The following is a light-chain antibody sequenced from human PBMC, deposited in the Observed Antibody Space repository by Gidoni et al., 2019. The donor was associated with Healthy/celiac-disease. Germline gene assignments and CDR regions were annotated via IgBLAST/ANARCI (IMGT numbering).Light chain of an antibody. CDR2: AAS. J-gene: IGKJ4*01. CDR1: QGISSS. Sequence: DIQLTQSPSSLSASVGDRVAITCRASQGISSSLAWYQQKPGKAPKLLLYAASRWESGVPSRFCSGGAGADYTLTISSRQPEDFAAYYCRQYYSTPPLTFGGGTKVEIK. V-gene: IGKV1-NL1*01. CDR3: RQYYSTPPLT.